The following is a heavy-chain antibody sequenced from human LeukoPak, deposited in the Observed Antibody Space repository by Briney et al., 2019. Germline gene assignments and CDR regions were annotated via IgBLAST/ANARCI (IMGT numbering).Heavy chain of an antibody. CDR1: GFTFSSYS. D-gene: IGHD2-2*01. J-gene: IGHJ4*02. CDR2: ISSSSSTI. CDR3: ILDVWDIVVVPAARRTDFDY. V-gene: IGHV3-48*04. Sequence: GGSLRLSCAASGFTFSSYSMNWVHQAPGKGLEWVSYISSSSSTIYYADSVKGRFTISRDNAKNSLYLQMNSLRAEDTAVYYCILDVWDIVVVPAARRTDFDYWGQGTLVTVSS.